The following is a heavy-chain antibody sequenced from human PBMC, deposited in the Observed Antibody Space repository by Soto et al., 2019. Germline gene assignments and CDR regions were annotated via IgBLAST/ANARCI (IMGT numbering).Heavy chain of an antibody. D-gene: IGHD4-4*01. Sequence: FSLKGSRKAAVWRYSGDLISRGSMDPGKGLEWMGGIIPIFGTANYAQKFQGRVTITADESTSTAYMELSSLRSEDTAVYYCAREPPTVKGFSPPPFDWFDPWGQGTLVTVSS. J-gene: IGHJ5*02. V-gene: IGHV1-69*01. CDR2: IIPIFGTA. CDR1: VWRYSGDL. CDR3: AREPPTVKGFSPPPFDWFDP.